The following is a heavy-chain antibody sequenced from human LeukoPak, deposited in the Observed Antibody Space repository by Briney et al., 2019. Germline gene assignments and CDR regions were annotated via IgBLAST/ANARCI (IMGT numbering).Heavy chain of an antibody. Sequence: GASVKVSCKASGYTLSDYNINWVRQAPGQGLEYMGWINPNSLIPGYARKFRGRVTLTMDTSIRTAYMELTGMTYDDTAMYYCARVKPVPTVSFDPWGQGTLVTVSS. CDR2: INPNSLIP. V-gene: IGHV1-8*01. J-gene: IGHJ5*02. CDR3: ARVKPVPTVSFDP. CDR1: GYTLSDYN. D-gene: IGHD4-17*01.